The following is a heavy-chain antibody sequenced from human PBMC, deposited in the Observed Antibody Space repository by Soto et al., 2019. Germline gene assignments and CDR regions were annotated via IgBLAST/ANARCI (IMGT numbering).Heavy chain of an antibody. CDR2: MNPNSGNT. D-gene: IGHD6-13*01. CDR3: ARGMAGSSWYEHYGMDV. CDR1: GYTFTSYD. Sequence: QVQLVQSGAEVKKPGASVKVSCKASGYTFTSYDINWVRQATGQGLEWMGWMNPNSGNTGYAQKFQGRVTMTRNTSISTAYMELRSLRSEDTAVYYCARGMAGSSWYEHYGMDVWGQGTTVTVSS. J-gene: IGHJ6*02. V-gene: IGHV1-8*01.